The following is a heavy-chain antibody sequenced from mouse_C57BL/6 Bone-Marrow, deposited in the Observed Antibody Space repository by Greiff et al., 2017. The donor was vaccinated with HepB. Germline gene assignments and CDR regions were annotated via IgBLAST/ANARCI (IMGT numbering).Heavy chain of an antibody. D-gene: IGHD2-3*01. J-gene: IGHJ3*01. V-gene: IGHV4-1*01. Sequence: EAGGVDFSRYWMSWVRRAPGKGLEWIGEINPDSSTINYAPSLKDKFIISRDNAKNTLYLQMSKVRSEDTALYYCARRVDGYYVGWFAYWGQGTLVTVSA. CDR1: GVDFSRYW. CDR3: ARRVDGYYVGWFAY. CDR2: INPDSSTI.